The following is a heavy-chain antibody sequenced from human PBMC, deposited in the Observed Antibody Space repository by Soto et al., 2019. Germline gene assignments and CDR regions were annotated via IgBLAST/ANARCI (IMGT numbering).Heavy chain of an antibody. J-gene: IGHJ3*02. CDR2: ISSSSSYI. V-gene: IGHV3-21*01. D-gene: IGHD1-26*01. CDR3: ARDIGAGGSYLGAFDI. CDR1: GFTFSSYS. Sequence: EVQLVESGGGLVKPGGSLRLSCAASGFTFSSYSMNWVRQAPGKGLEWVSSISSSSSYIYYADSVKGRFTISRDNAKNSLYLQMNSLRAEDTAVYYCARDIGAGGSYLGAFDIWGQGTMVTVSS.